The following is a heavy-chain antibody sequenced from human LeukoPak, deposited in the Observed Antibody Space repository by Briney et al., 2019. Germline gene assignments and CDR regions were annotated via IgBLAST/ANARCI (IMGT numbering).Heavy chain of an antibody. J-gene: IGHJ4*02. CDR1: GGSISSYY. CDR3: ARDLSGSYYHD. Sequence: SETLSLTCTVSGGSISSYYWSWIRQPPGKGLEWIGYIYYTGNTNYNPSLGSRVTISVDTSNNQFSLKLSSVTAADTAVYFCARDLSGSYYHDWGQGTLVTVSS. D-gene: IGHD1-26*01. V-gene: IGHV4-59*01. CDR2: IYYTGNT.